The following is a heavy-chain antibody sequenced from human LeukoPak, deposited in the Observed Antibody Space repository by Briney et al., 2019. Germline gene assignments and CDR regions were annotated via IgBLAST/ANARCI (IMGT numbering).Heavy chain of an antibody. CDR3: ARLHSIAISGAFDI. Sequence: PSETLSLTCAVSGYSISSGYYWGWIRQPPGKGLEWIGSIYHSGSTYYNPSLTSRVTISVDTSKNNFSLQLSSVTAADTAVYYCARLHSIAISGAFDIWGQGTMVTVSS. CDR1: GYSISSGYY. D-gene: IGHD2/OR15-2a*01. CDR2: IYHSGST. V-gene: IGHV4-38-2*01. J-gene: IGHJ3*02.